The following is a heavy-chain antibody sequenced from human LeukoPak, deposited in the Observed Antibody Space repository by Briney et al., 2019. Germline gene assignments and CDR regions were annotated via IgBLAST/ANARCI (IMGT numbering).Heavy chain of an antibody. V-gene: IGHV1-8*03. Sequence: ASVKVSCKASGYTFTSYDINWVRQATGQGLEWMGWMNPNSGNTGYAQKFQGRVTITRNTSISTAYMELSSLRSEDTAVYYCATVGYSSSTSCYDYFDYWGQGTLVTVSS. J-gene: IGHJ4*02. D-gene: IGHD2-2*01. CDR2: MNPNSGNT. CDR3: ATVGYSSSTSCYDYFDY. CDR1: GYTFTSYD.